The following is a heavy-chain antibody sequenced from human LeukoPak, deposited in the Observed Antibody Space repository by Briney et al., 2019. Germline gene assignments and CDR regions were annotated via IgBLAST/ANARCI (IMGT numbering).Heavy chain of an antibody. Sequence: SETLSLTCTVSGYSISSGYYWGWIRQPPGKGLEWIGYIYYSGSTNYNPSLKSRVTISVDTSKNQFSLKLSSVTAADTAVYYCARDDVVLGYSSHAFDIWGQGTMVTVSS. V-gene: IGHV4-61*01. J-gene: IGHJ3*02. CDR1: GYSISSGYY. D-gene: IGHD6-13*01. CDR3: ARDDVVLGYSSHAFDI. CDR2: IYYSGST.